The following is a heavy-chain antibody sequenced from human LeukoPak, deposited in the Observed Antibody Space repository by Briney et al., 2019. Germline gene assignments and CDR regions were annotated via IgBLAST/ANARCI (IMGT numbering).Heavy chain of an antibody. V-gene: IGHV4-4*09. CDR1: GGSISGDD. CDR3: ARVRVSGSYLYYFDN. CDR2: ILTSGST. J-gene: IGHJ4*02. D-gene: IGHD1-26*01. Sequence: PSETLSITCTVSGGSISGDDWSWVRQPPGKGLEWIGYILTSGSTNYNPSLKSRVSISVDTSKNQFSLKLSSVTAEDTAAYYCARVRVSGSYLYYFDNWGQGTLVTVSS.